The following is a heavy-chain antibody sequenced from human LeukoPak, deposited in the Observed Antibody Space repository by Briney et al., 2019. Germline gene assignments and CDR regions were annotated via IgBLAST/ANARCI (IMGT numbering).Heavy chain of an antibody. CDR2: ITGSGGST. Sequence: PRGSLRLSCAPSGFTFDNFAMTWVRQAPGKGLEWVSEITGSGGSTYYADSVKGRFTISRDNSKNTLYLQMNSLRAEDTAIYYCARELFDFDYWGQGTPVTVSS. V-gene: IGHV3-23*01. CDR3: ARELFDFDY. J-gene: IGHJ4*02. D-gene: IGHD3-10*01. CDR1: GFTFDNFA.